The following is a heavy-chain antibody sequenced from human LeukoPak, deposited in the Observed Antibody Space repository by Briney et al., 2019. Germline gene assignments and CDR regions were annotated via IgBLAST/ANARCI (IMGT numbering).Heavy chain of an antibody. Sequence: GGSLRLPCAASGFTFSSYAMSWVRQAPGKGLEWVSAISGSGGRTHYADSVKGRFTTSRDNSKNTLYLQMNSLRAEDTAVYYCAKDGGVTSSAWYGGAEFDYWGQGTLVTVSS. V-gene: IGHV3-23*01. CDR2: ISGSGGRT. CDR1: GFTFSSYA. J-gene: IGHJ4*02. D-gene: IGHD6-19*01. CDR3: AKDGGVTSSAWYGGAEFDY.